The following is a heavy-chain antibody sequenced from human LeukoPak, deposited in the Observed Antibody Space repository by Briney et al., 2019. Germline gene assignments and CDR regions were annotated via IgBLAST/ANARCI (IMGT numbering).Heavy chain of an antibody. V-gene: IGHV4-39*01. J-gene: IGHJ4*02. D-gene: IGHD1-26*01. CDR3: ARLSGSYYTADY. CDR2: IYYSGST. CDR1: GGSISSSSYY. Sequence: SETLSLTCTVSGGSISSSSYYWGWLRQPPGKGLEWIGSIYYSGSTYYDPSLKSRVTISVDTSKNQFSLKLSSVTAADTAVYYCARLSGSYYTADYWGQGTLVTVSS.